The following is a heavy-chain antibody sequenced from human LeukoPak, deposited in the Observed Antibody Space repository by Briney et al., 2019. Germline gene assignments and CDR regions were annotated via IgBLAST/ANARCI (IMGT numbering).Heavy chain of an antibody. J-gene: IGHJ6*02. Sequence: SETLSLTCTVSGGSVSSGSYFWSWIRQPPGQGLEWIGYIHYSGSTNHNPSLKSRITISVDTSKNQFSLQLSSVTAADTAVYYCARGIIRGADTPYYYGMDVWGRGTTVTVSS. CDR2: IHYSGST. V-gene: IGHV4-61*01. CDR1: GGSVSSGSYF. CDR3: ARGIIRGADTPYYYGMDV. D-gene: IGHD3-10*01.